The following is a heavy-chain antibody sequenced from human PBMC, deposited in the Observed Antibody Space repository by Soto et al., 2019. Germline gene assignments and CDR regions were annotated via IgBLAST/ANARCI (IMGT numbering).Heavy chain of an antibody. CDR1: GGTFSSYA. D-gene: IGHD6-13*01. CDR3: ASNLIGMAGGEEDRYT. J-gene: IGHJ6*02. CDR2: SIPIFVRG. V-gene: IGHV1-69*01. Sequence: VASKACGGTFSSYAIIWVRQAPGKGLEWMGGSIPIFVRGNYAEKLQGRVTITAVESKSTASMQLSSLRSEDTAVYYCASNLIGMAGGEEDRYTWGQRATV.